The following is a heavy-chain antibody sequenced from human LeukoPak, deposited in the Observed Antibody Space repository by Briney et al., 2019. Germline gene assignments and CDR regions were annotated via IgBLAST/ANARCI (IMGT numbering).Heavy chain of an antibody. CDR1: GYTFTGYY. CDR3: ARTGYCSSTSCPNWFDP. Sequence: ASVKVSCEASGYTFTGYYMHWVRQAPGQGLGWMGWINPNSGGTNYAQKFQGRVTMTRDTSISTAYMELSRLRSDDTAAYYCARTGYCSSTSCPNWFDPWGQGTLVTVSS. D-gene: IGHD2-2*01. CDR2: INPNSGGT. J-gene: IGHJ5*02. V-gene: IGHV1-2*02.